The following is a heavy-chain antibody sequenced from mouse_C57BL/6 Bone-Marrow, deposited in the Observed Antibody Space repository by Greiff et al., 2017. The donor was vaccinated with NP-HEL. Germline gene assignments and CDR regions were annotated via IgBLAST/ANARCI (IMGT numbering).Heavy chain of an antibody. V-gene: IGHV1-26*01. Sequence: EVKLQQSGPELVKPGASVKISCKASGYTFTDYYMNWVKQSHGKSLEWIGDINPNNGGTSYNQKFKGKATLTVDKSSSTAYMELRSLTSEDSAVYYCARREEQQLRLPAWFAYWGQGTLVTVSA. D-gene: IGHD3-2*02. CDR1: GYTFTDYY. CDR3: ARREEQQLRLPAWFAY. CDR2: INPNNGGT. J-gene: IGHJ3*01.